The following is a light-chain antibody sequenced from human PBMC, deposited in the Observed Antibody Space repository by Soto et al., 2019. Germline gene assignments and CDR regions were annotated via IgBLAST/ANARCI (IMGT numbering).Light chain of an antibody. CDR3: QQRNVWPPIT. V-gene: IGKV3-11*01. CDR2: DST. Sequence: EIVLTQSPATLSMSPWERATLSCRASQSIHTSLAWYQQKSGKPPRLVIYDSTLRANGVPDRFGGSRSGTEFTLTINSLEPEDFAVYYGQQRNVWPPITFGQGTRLEIK. J-gene: IGKJ5*01. CDR1: QSIHTS.